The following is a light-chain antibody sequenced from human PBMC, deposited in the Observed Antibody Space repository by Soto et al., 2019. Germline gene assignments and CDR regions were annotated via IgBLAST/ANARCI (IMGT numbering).Light chain of an antibody. CDR1: SSNIGAGFD. Sequence: QSVLTQPPSVSGAPGQRVTISCTGSSSNIGAGFDVHWYQHSPGSAPTLLIYGDNNRPSGVPDRFSGSKSGTSGSLAITGLHGEDEADYYCQSYDRSLSGSVFGGGTKVTVL. J-gene: IGLJ2*01. CDR3: QSYDRSLSGSV. CDR2: GDN. V-gene: IGLV1-40*01.